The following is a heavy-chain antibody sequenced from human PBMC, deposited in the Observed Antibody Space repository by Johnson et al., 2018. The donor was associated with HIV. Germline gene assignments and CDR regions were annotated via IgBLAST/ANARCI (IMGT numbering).Heavy chain of an antibody. CDR2: ISGSGGST. Sequence: VQLVESGGGVVRPGGSLRLSCAASGFTFDYYGMSWVRQGPGKGLEWVSAISGSGGSTYYADSVKGRFTISRDNSKNTLYLQMNSLRAEDTAVYYCARDEVAGAFDIWGQGTMVTVSS. J-gene: IGHJ3*02. CDR1: GFTFDYYG. CDR3: ARDEVAGAFDI. V-gene: IGHV3-23*04.